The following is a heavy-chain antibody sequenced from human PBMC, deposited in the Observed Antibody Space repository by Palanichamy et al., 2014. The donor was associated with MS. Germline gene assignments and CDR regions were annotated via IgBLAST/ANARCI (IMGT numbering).Heavy chain of an antibody. D-gene: IGHD5-12*01. CDR1: GYTFNGCY. Sequence: QEQLAQSGAEVKKPGASVKVSCKASGYTFNGCYIHWVRQAPGQGLEWMGWIKPNSGDTNYAQKFLDRVTMTRDTSISTAYMELSRLRSDDTAVYYCAKRGSKGFDVWGQGTTVSVSS. CDR2: IKPNSGDT. J-gene: IGHJ6*02. V-gene: IGHV1-2*02. CDR3: AKRGSKGFDV.